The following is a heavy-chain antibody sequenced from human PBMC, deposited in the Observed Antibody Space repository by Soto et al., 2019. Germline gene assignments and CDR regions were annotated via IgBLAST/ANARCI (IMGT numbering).Heavy chain of an antibody. CDR2: IYSGGRI. J-gene: IGHJ4*02. Sequence: ESLSLSCAVYGFSVTTNYMSGIRQAPGDGLKCVPIIYSGGRIISQDSMKGGFTNSRDNTKNTLYLQMNRLRAEGTAGYYCAKGEVVADWGQGTLVTVSS. CDR3: AKGEVVAD. D-gene: IGHD3-22*01. V-gene: IGHV3-53*01. CDR1: GFSVTTNY.